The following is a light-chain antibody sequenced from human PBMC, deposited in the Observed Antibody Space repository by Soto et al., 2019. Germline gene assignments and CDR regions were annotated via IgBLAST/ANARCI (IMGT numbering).Light chain of an antibody. CDR2: DAS. CDR1: QSIDNW. J-gene: IGKJ2*01. CDR3: RHDHGYPAT. Sequence: DIQRTQSPFTLYASIGDRVTITCRASQSIDNWLVWYQQKPGKAPQLLIYDASRVKTGVPSRFTASGSGTEFTLTINTLYADDSATYFFRHDHGYPATF. V-gene: IGKV1-5*01.